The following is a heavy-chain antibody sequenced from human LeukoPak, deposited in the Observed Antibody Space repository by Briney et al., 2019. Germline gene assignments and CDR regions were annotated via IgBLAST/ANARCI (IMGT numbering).Heavy chain of an antibody. V-gene: IGHV4-4*07. Sequence: SETLSLTCTVSGGSISSYYWNWIRQPAGKGLEWIGRIHISGKTNYNPSLRVTMSVDASTNQFSLKLSSVTAADTAVYYCARKYSSSWIDYWGQGTLVTVSS. D-gene: IGHD6-13*01. CDR1: GGSISSYY. CDR3: ARKYSSSWIDY. J-gene: IGHJ4*02. CDR2: IHISGKT.